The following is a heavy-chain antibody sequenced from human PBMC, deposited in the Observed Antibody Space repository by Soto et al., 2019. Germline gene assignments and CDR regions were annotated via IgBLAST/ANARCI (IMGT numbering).Heavy chain of an antibody. D-gene: IGHD3-16*02. V-gene: IGHV1-3*05. J-gene: IGHJ4*02. Sequence: QVQLVQSGAEEKKPGASVTVSCKASGFTFTKNAIHWVRQALGQRLEWMGWINAANGNTKYSQKFQGRVTIIRDTSASTAYMELTSLRSEDTAVYYCARSAVSPFGGLIGPFDYWGQGTLVTVSS. CDR1: GFTFTKNA. CDR2: INAANGNT. CDR3: ARSAVSPFGGLIGPFDY.